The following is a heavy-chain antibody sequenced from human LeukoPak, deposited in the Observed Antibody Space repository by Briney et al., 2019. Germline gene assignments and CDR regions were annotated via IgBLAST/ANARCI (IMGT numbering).Heavy chain of an antibody. V-gene: IGHV3-30-3*01. J-gene: IGHJ4*02. CDR3: ARVNSSGWSTFDY. CDR1: GFTFSSYA. D-gene: IGHD6-19*01. Sequence: GGSLRLSCAASGFTFSSYAMHWVRQAPGKGLEWVAVISYDGSNKYYADSVKGRFTISRDNSKNTLYLQMNSLRAEDTAVYYCARVNSSGWSTFDYWGQETLVTVSS. CDR2: ISYDGSNK.